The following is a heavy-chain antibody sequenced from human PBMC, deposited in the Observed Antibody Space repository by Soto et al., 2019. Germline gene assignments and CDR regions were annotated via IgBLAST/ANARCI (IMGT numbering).Heavy chain of an antibody. D-gene: IGHD1-26*01. CDR2: IYYSGST. Sequence: SETLSLTCTVSGGSISSGDYYWSWIRQPPGKGLEWIGYIYYSGSTYYNPSLKSRVTISVDTSKNQFSLQLSSVTAVDTAVYYCARGRDGSGSIRSFDYWGQGTLVTVSS. CDR3: ARGRDGSGSIRSFDY. V-gene: IGHV4-30-4*01. CDR1: GGSISSGDYY. J-gene: IGHJ4*02.